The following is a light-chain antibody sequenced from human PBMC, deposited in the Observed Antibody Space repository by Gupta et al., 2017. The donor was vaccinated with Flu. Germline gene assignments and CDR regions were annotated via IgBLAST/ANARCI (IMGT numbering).Light chain of an antibody. J-gene: IGKJ1*01. CDR3: QQSYSTLWT. Sequence: DIQMTLSPSSLSASVGDRVTITCRASQSISNYLNWYQLKPGIAPKVLIYGASSLKSGVPTRFSGSGSRKDFTLTISELQPEDCASYDCQQSYSTLWTFGQGTKVEIK. CDR2: GAS. CDR1: QSISNY. V-gene: IGKV1-39*01.